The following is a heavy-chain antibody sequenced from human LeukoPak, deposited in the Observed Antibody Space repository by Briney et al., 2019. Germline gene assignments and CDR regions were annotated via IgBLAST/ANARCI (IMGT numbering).Heavy chain of an antibody. D-gene: IGHD5-24*01. CDR3: ARDRDGYYTNFDS. J-gene: IGHJ4*02. V-gene: IGHV4-38-2*02. CDR1: GSSISSAYY. Sequence: SETLSLTCTVSGSSISSAYYWGWIRQPPGRGLEWIGTIYHSGNSYYNPSLNSRVNMSVDTSKNQFSLKLSSVTAADTAVYYCARDRDGYYTNFDSWGQGTLVTVSS. CDR2: IYHSGNS.